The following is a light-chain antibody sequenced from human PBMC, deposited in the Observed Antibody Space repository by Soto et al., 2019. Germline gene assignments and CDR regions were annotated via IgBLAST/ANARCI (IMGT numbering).Light chain of an antibody. V-gene: IGKV3-20*01. CDR1: QTISSTH. CDR3: QQYGISPPWT. Sequence: EIVLTQSPGTLSLSPGERATLSCRASQTISSTHLAWYQQRPGQAPRLLIYGASNRATGIPDRLSGSGSGTDFTLTISRLEPEDFALYYCQQYGISPPWTFGQGTKVEIK. CDR2: GAS. J-gene: IGKJ1*01.